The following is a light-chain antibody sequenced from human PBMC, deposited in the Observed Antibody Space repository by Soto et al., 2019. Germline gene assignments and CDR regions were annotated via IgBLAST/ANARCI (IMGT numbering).Light chain of an antibody. Sequence: QSALTQPASVSGSPGQSITISCTGTSSDVGSYNLVSWYQQHPGKAPKLMIYEVNKRPSGVSNRFSGSKSGNTASLTISGLQAEDEAVYYCCSYAGSSTWVFGGGTKLTVL. CDR2: EVN. V-gene: IGLV2-23*02. CDR3: CSYAGSSTWV. J-gene: IGLJ3*02. CDR1: SSDVGSYNL.